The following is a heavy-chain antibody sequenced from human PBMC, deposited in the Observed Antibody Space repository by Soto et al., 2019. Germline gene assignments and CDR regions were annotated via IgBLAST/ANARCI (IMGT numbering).Heavy chain of an antibody. J-gene: IGHJ5*01. CDR2: ISPYSADT. CDR1: GYTFTDYV. Sequence: ASVKVSCKASGYTFTDYVITWVRQAPGRGLEWMGWISPYSADTNYAQKFQGRLTITADTSTGKAYMELTTLTPDDTAVYFCARDLGTEYSDSWGQGTLVTVSS. D-gene: IGHD5-12*01. CDR3: ARDLGTEYSDS. V-gene: IGHV1-18*01.